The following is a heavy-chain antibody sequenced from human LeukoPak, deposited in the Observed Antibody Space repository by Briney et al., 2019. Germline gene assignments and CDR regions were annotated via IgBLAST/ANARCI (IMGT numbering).Heavy chain of an antibody. Sequence: PSETLSLTCTVSGGSITTHYWSWIRHPAGKGLEWIGRIHTSGSTNYNPSLEGRATMSLDTSKNQFSLNLSSLTAADTALYYCARNLGYNWFGPWGQGTLVTVSS. J-gene: IGHJ5*02. CDR3: ARNLGYNWFGP. CDR1: GGSITTHY. D-gene: IGHD1-26*01. CDR2: IHTSGST. V-gene: IGHV4-4*07.